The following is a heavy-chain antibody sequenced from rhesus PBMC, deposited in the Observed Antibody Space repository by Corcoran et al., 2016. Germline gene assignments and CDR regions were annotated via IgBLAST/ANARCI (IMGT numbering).Heavy chain of an antibody. CDR1: GGSISSNY. Sequence: QLQLQESGPGLVKPSETLSLTCAVSGGSISSNYWSWIRQPPGKGLEWIGRISGSGGSTTYNPSLKSRVTISTDTSKNQFSLKLSSVSAADTAVYYCAKSGARGYSGYGDFDYWGQGVLVTVSS. CDR3: AKSGARGYSGYGDFDY. D-gene: IGHD5-42*01. V-gene: IGHV4-173*01. J-gene: IGHJ4*01. CDR2: ISGSGGST.